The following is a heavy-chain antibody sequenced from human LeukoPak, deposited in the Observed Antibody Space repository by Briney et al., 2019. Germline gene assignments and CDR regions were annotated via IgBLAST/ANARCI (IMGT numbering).Heavy chain of an antibody. V-gene: IGHV3-30*02. CDR1: GFTFSSYG. CDR3: AKSGTIAALNWFDP. Sequence: WGSLRISRAAAGFTFSSYGMHWGRQAPGKGLEWVAFIRYDGSNKYYADSVKGRFTISRDNSKNTLYLQMNSLRAEDTAVYYCAKSGTIAALNWFDPWGQGTLVTVSS. CDR2: IRYDGSNK. J-gene: IGHJ5*02. D-gene: IGHD6-13*01.